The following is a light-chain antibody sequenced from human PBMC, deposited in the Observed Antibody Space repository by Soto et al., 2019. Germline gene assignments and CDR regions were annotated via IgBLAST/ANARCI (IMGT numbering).Light chain of an antibody. CDR2: GAS. CDR1: QAIRND. Sequence: AIQMTQSPSSLSASVGDRVTITCRASQAIRNDLGWYQQKPGKAPKFLIYGASSLQSGVPSRFSGSGSGTDFTLTISSLQPEDFATYYCLQDYNYPYTFGQGTNLEIK. CDR3: LQDYNYPYT. J-gene: IGKJ2*01. V-gene: IGKV1-6*01.